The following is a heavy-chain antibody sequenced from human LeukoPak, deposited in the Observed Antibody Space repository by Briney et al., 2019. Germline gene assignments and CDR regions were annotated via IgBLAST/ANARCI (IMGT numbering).Heavy chain of an antibody. CDR2: IRYDGSNK. D-gene: IGHD4-23*01. J-gene: IGHJ4*02. CDR1: VFTFSSYG. V-gene: IGHV3-30*02. CDR3: AKDLGSGNSGFDY. Sequence: QPWGSLRLSCAASVFTFSSYGMHWVRQAPGKGLEWVAFIRYDGSNKYYADSVKGRFTISRDNSKNTLYLQMNSLRADDTAVYYCAKDLGSGNSGFDYWGQGTLVTVSS.